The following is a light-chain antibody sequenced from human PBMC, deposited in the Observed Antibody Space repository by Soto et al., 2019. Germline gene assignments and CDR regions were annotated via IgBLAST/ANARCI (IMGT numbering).Light chain of an antibody. CDR2: AAS. CDR1: QGINSY. Sequence: QLTQSPSSLSASVGDRVTITCRASQGINSYLAWYQQKPGNAPKLLIYAASTLQSGFPSRFSGSGSGTDFTLTISNLQPEDFATYYCQQLHSFPLTFCGGTKVEIK. V-gene: IGKV1-9*01. CDR3: QQLHSFPLT. J-gene: IGKJ4*01.